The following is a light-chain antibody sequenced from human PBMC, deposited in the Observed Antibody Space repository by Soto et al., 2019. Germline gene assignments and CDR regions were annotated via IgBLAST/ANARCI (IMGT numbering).Light chain of an antibody. V-gene: IGKV3-15*01. CDR2: GAS. CDR1: QSVSTN. J-gene: IGKJ4*01. CDR3: HQYNELVT. Sequence: IVMTQSPVTLSVSPGERATLSCRASQSVSTNVAWYQQKPGQAPRLLIYGASTRATGIAARFSGSGSGTEFTLTISSLHDEDFAVYFCHQYNELVTFGGGTRVEIK.